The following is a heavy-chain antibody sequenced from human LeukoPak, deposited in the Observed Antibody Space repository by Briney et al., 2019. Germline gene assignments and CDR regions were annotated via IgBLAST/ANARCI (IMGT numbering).Heavy chain of an antibody. CDR1: GFAFSIYS. J-gene: IGHJ3*02. CDR3: ARYNDSWSGHYDAFDI. CDR2: ITGSSSKI. Sequence: GGSLRLSCVASGFAFSIYSLNWVRQTPGKRLEWVSYITGSSSKILYADSVKGRFTISRDNAKTSLYLQMNSLRDEDTAVYYCARYNDSWSGHYDAFDIWGQGKMVTVSS. D-gene: IGHD3-3*01. V-gene: IGHV3-48*02.